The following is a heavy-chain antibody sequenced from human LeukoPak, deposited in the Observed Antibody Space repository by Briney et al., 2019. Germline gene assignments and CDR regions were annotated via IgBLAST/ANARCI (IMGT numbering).Heavy chain of an antibody. CDR1: GGSISSYY. CDR2: IYYSGST. CDR3: AREAHRYSSSWYPDAFDI. D-gene: IGHD6-13*01. V-gene: IGHV4-59*12. J-gene: IGHJ3*02. Sequence: SETLSLTCTVSGGSISSYYWSWIRQPPGKGLEWIGYIYYSGSTNYNPSLKSRVTISVDTSKNQFSLKLSSVTAADTAVYYCAREAHRYSSSWYPDAFDIWGQGTMVTVSS.